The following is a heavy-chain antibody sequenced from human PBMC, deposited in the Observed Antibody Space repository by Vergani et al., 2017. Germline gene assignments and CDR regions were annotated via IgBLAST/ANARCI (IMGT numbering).Heavy chain of an antibody. CDR1: GFTFNHYA. V-gene: IGHV3-23*01. Sequence: EVQLLESGGDLVQPGGSLRLSCAASGFTFNHYAMNWVRQAPGKGLEWVSGISGSGGSTYYAGSVKGRFTISRGSSKNTLYLQMNSLSAGDTAVYYCAKANPRNSGYDYLYYYHAIDVWGQGTTVTVSS. CDR3: AKANPRNSGYDYLYYYHAIDV. J-gene: IGHJ6*02. D-gene: IGHD5-12*01. CDR2: ISGSGGST.